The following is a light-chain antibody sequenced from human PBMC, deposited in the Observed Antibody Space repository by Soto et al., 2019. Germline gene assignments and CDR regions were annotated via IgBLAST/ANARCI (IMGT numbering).Light chain of an antibody. CDR3: QQYGSSPT. J-gene: IGKJ5*01. Sequence: EVVLTQSPGTLSLSSGERATLSCGASQSLSSIYLAWYQQKPGQAPRLLMYGASNRATGIPDRFSGSGSGTDFTLTISRLEPEDFAVYYCQQYGSSPTFGQGTRLEI. V-gene: IGKV3-20*01. CDR1: QSLSSIY. CDR2: GAS.